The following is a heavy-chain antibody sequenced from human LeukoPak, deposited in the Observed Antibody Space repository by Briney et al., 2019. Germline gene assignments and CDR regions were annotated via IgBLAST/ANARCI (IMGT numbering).Heavy chain of an antibody. CDR1: GYSISSGYY. J-gene: IGHJ4*02. CDR3: ARRRILGYCISASCRAYFDY. Sequence: SETLSLTCAVSGYSISSGYYWDWIRQPPGKGLEWIGTIYHSGSTYYNPSLKSRITLSVDTSKNQFSLKLSSVTAADTALYYCARRRILGYCISASCRAYFDYWGQGTLVTVPS. D-gene: IGHD2-2*01. CDR2: IYHSGST. V-gene: IGHV4-38-2*01.